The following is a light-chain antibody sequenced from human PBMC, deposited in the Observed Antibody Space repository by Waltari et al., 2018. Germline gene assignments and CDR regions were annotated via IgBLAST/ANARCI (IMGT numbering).Light chain of an antibody. Sequence: VLTQSPGTLSLSPGERVTLSCRASQSVSGKYLAWYQQQPGQSPRLLIYETSTRATGVPDMFRGSGSGTEFTLTIDRLEPEDFAVYFCQQYSASPHVTFGQWTRLEIK. CDR3: QQYSASPHVT. V-gene: IGKV3-20*01. CDR2: ETS. CDR1: QSVSGKY. J-gene: IGKJ5*01.